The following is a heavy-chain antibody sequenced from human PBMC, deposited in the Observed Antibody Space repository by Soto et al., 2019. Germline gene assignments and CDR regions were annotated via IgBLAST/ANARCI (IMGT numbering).Heavy chain of an antibody. J-gene: IGHJ6*02. CDR1: VFTVSDEW. CDR2: IKSKTDGGTT. V-gene: IGHV3-15*01. D-gene: IGHD1-1*01. CDR3: TTDWNYYYYYGMDV. Sequence: GSLRLCCAASVFTVSDEWMSWVRQPPGKGLEWVGRIKSKTDGGTTDYAAPVKGRFTISRDDSENTLYLQMSSLKTEDSGVYYCTTDWNYYYYYGMDVWGQGTTVTVSS.